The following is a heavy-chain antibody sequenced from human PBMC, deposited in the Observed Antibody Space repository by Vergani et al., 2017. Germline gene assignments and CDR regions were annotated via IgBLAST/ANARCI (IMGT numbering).Heavy chain of an antibody. D-gene: IGHD5-12*01. CDR2: IRSKAYGGTT. CDR3: ATDQRIHGGYVLTFDY. J-gene: IGHJ4*02. V-gene: IGHV3-49*03. CDR1: GFTFGDYA. Sequence: EVQLVESGGGLVQPGRSLRLSCTASGFTFGDYAMSWFRQAPGKGLEWVGFIRSKAYGGTTEYAASVKGRFTISRDDSKSIAYLQMNSLKTEDTAVYYCATDQRIHGGYVLTFDYWGQGTLVTVSS.